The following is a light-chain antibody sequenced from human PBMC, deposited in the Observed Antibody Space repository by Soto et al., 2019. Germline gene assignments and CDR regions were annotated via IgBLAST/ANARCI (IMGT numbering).Light chain of an antibody. CDR1: QSVSSSY. J-gene: IGKJ1*01. V-gene: IGKV3-20*01. CDR2: GAS. Sequence: EIVLTQSPGTLSLSPGERATLSCRASQSVSSSYLAWYQQRPGQAPRLLIYGASSRATGIPDRFSGSGSGTDFTLTISRLEPEDFAVYYCKLYGTSQTFGQGTKVEIK. CDR3: KLYGTSQT.